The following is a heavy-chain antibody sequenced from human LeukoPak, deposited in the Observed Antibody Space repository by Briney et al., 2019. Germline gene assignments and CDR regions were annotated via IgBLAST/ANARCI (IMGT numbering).Heavy chain of an antibody. CDR2: SKGDGTDS. CDR3: AKSDWMDV. J-gene: IGHJ6*02. Sequence: GGPLRLSCAASGFTVSDYWMHWSRQVPGKGLVWVSRSKGDGTDSSYADSVKGRFTISRDDAKNTLYLQMNSVRAEDTAIYYCAKSDWMDVWGQGTTVTVSS. CDR1: GFTVSDYW. D-gene: IGHD2-21*02. V-gene: IGHV3-74*01.